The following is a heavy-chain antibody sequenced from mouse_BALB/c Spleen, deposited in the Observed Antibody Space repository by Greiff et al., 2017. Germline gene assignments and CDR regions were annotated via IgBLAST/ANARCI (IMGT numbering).Heavy chain of an antibody. J-gene: IGHJ4*01. V-gene: IGHV5-12-2*01. CDR1: GFTFSSYT. CDR3: ARAKAYAMDY. Sequence: VQLKESGGGLVQPGGSLKLSCAASGFTFSSYTMSWVRQTPEKRLEWVAYISNGGGSTYYPDTVKGRFTISRDNAKNTLYLQMSSLKSEDTAMYYCARAKAYAMDYWGQGTSVTVSS. CDR2: ISNGGGST.